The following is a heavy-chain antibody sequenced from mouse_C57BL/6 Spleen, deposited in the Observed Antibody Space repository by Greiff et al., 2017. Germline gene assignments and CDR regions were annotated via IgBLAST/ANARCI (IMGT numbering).Heavy chain of an antibody. J-gene: IGHJ4*01. CDR3: AIYYGNYGYAMDY. CDR2: IWSGGST. CDR1: GFSLTSYG. Sequence: QVQLQQSGPGLVQPSQSLSITCTVSGFSLTSYGVHWVRQSPGKGLEWLGVIWSGGSTDYNAAFISRLSISKDNSKSQVFFKMNSLQADDTSIYYCAIYYGNYGYAMDYWGQGTSVTVSS. V-gene: IGHV2-2*01. D-gene: IGHD2-1*01.